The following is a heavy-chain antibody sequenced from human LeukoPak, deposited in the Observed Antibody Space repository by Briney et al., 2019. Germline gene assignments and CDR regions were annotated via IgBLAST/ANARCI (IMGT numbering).Heavy chain of an antibody. CDR3: AKRYSYSLDPFDY. V-gene: IGHV3-23*01. CDR2: ISGSGGST. D-gene: IGHD5-18*01. J-gene: IGHJ4*02. Sequence: GSLRLSCAASGFTFSSYAMSWVRQAPGKGLEWVSAISGSGGSTYYADSVKGRFTISRDNSENTLYLQMNSLRAEDTAVYYCAKRYSYSLDPFDYWGQGTLVTVSS. CDR1: GFTFSSYA.